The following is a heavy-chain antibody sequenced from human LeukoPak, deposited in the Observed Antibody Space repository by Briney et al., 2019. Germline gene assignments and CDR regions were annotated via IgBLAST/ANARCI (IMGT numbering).Heavy chain of an antibody. V-gene: IGHV3-66*01. J-gene: IGHJ4*02. CDR3: ARDTRASLDY. D-gene: IGHD2-2*01. CDR2: IYSGGST. Sequence: GGSLRLSCAASGFTVSSNYMSWVRQAPGKGLELVSVIYSGGSTYYADSVKGRFTISRDNSKNTLYLQMNSLRAEDTAVYYCARDTRASLDYWGQGTLVTVSS. CDR1: GFTVSSNY.